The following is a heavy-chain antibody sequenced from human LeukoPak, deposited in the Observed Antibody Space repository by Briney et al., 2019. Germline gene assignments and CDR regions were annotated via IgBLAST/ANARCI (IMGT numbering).Heavy chain of an antibody. CDR3: ARVGYHYYMDV. CDR2: ISYDGSNK. J-gene: IGHJ6*03. D-gene: IGHD6-13*01. CDR1: GFTFSSYA. V-gene: IGHV3-30-3*01. Sequence: GGSLRLSCAASGFTFSSYAMHWVRQAPGKGLEWVAVISYDGSNKYYADSVKGRFTISRDNAKNSLYLQMNSLRAEDTAVYYCARVGYHYYMDVWGKGTTVTVSS.